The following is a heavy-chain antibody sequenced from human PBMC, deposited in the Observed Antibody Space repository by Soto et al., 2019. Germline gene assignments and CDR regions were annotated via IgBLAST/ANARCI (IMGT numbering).Heavy chain of an antibody. CDR1: GFTFSNAC. Sequence: PGXSLRLSCAASGFTFSNACMNWVTQAPGKGLEWVGRIKSKTDGGTTDYAAPVKGRFTISRDDSKNTLYLQMNSMKTEDTAVYYCTTDPNSNYGMDVWGQGTTVTVSS. J-gene: IGHJ6*02. V-gene: IGHV3-15*07. CDR3: TTDPNSNYGMDV. D-gene: IGHD4-4*01. CDR2: IKSKTDGGTT.